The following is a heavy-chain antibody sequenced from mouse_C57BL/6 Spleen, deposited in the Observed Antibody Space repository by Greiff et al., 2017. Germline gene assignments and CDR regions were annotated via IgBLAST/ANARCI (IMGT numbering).Heavy chain of an antibody. CDR2: IYPGSGST. CDR1: GYTFTSYW. Sequence: QVQLKQPGAELVKPGASVKMSCKASGYTFTSYWITWVKQRPGQGLEWIGDIYPGSGSTNYNEKFKSKATLTVDTSSSTAYMQLSSLTSEDSAVFYCARGGYYYGSSYGFDYWGQGTTLTVSS. CDR3: ARGGYYYGSSYGFDY. V-gene: IGHV1-55*01. J-gene: IGHJ2*01. D-gene: IGHD1-1*01.